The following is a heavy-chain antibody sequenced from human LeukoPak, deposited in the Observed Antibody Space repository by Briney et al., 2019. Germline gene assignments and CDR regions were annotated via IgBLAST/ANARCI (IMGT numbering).Heavy chain of an antibody. D-gene: IGHD2-2*02. J-gene: IGHJ5*02. CDR1: GDSITSYY. CDR3: ARVTPVVSTAILGWFDP. Sequence: SETLSLTCTVSGDSITSYYWSWIRQPPGKGLEWIGYIYSSGSTKYNPSLESRVTISIDTSKNQFSLRLTSVTAADTAVYYCARVTPVVSTAILGWFDPWGRGTLVTVSS. CDR2: IYSSGST. V-gene: IGHV4-59*08.